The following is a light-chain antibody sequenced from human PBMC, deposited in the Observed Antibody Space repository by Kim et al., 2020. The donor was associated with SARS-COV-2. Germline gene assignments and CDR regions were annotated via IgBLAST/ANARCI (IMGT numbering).Light chain of an antibody. CDR2: GNS. CDR3: QSYDSSLRV. V-gene: IGLV1-40*01. Sequence: PGQRVTISCTGSSSNIGAGYDVHWYQQLPGPAPKLLIYGNSNRPSGVPDRFSGSKSGTSASLAITGLQAEDEADYYCQSYDSSLRVFGTGTKVTVL. J-gene: IGLJ1*01. CDR1: SSNIGAGYD.